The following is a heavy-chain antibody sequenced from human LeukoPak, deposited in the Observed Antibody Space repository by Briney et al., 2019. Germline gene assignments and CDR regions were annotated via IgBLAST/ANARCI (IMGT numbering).Heavy chain of an antibody. CDR3: ARPITMVRGHNWFGP. CDR2: INHSGST. D-gene: IGHD3-10*01. J-gene: IGHJ5*02. CDR1: GGSFSGYY. Sequence: SETLSLTCAVYGGSFSGYYWSWIRQPPGKGLEWIGEINHSGSTNYNPSLKSRVTISVDTSKNQFSLKLSSVTAADTAVYYCARPITMVRGHNWFGPWGQGTLVTVSS. V-gene: IGHV4-34*01.